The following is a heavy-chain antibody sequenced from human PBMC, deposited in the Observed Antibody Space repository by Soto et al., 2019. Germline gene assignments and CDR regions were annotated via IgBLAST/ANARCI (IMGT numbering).Heavy chain of an antibody. Sequence: ASVKVSCKASGYTFTSYYMHWVRQAPGQGLEWMGIINPSGGSTSYAQKFQGRVTMTRDTSTSTVYMELSSLRSEDTAVYYCARDSGITIFGEVHTDAFDIWGQGTMVTVSS. CDR1: GYTFTSYY. J-gene: IGHJ3*02. V-gene: IGHV1-46*01. D-gene: IGHD3-3*01. CDR2: INPSGGST. CDR3: ARDSGITIFGEVHTDAFDI.